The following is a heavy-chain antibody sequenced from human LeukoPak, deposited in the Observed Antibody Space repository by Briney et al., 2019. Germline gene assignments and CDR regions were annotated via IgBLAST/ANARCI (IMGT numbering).Heavy chain of an antibody. V-gene: IGHV4-39*07. Sequence: SSETLSLTCSVSGDSISTSSYYWGWIRQPPGKGLEWIGTIYYSGSTYYNPSLTSRVTISVDTSKSQFSLKLSSVTAADTAIYYCARGGYYGSGNDFRFDPWGQGTLVTVSS. CDR1: GDSISTSSYY. D-gene: IGHD3-10*01. J-gene: IGHJ5*02. CDR3: ARGGYYGSGNDFRFDP. CDR2: IYYSGST.